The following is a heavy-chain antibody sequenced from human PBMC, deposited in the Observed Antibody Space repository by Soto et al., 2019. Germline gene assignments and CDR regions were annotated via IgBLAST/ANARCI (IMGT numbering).Heavy chain of an antibody. Sequence: SETLSRTCSVSGGSIRSNIYYWGWILQPPGKGLEWIATVHYSGSTYYTPSLKNRVTISADTSKNQFSLRLNSVTAADTAVYYCARQHYYDSSGYYTWNWGQGTLVP. J-gene: IGHJ4*02. V-gene: IGHV4-39*01. CDR1: GGSIRSNIYY. CDR3: ARQHYYDSSGYYTWN. CDR2: VHYSGST. D-gene: IGHD3-22*01.